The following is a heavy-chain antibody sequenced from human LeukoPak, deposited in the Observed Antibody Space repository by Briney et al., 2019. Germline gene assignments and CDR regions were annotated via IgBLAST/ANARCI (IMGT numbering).Heavy chain of an antibody. CDR3: ARHKGSSWSYYFDY. D-gene: IGHD6-13*01. CDR2: IYYSGST. J-gene: IGHJ4*02. V-gene: IGHV4-59*08. Sequence: SETLSLTCTVSGGSISSYYWSWIRQPPGNGLEWIVYIYYSGSTNYNPSLKSRVTISVDTSKNQFSLKLSSVTAADTAVYYCARHKGSSWSYYFDYWGQGTLVTVSS. CDR1: GGSISSYY.